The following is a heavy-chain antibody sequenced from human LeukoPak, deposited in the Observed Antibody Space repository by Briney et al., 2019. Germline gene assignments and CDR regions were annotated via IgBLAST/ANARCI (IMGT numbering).Heavy chain of an antibody. CDR2: ISGSGGST. Sequence: PGGSLRLSCAASGFTFSSYAMSWVRQAPGKGLEWVSAISGSGGSTYYADSVKGRFTVSRDNSKNTLYLQMDSLRAEDTAVYYCARDRAWNYFDYWGQGTLVTVSS. CDR3: ARDRAWNYFDY. CDR1: GFTFSSYA. D-gene: IGHD3-3*01. V-gene: IGHV3-23*01. J-gene: IGHJ4*02.